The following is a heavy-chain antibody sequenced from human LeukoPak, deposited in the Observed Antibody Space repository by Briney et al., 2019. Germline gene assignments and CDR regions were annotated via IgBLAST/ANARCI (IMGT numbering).Heavy chain of an antibody. CDR1: GGSFSGYY. Sequence: SETLSLTCAVYGGSFSGYYWSWIRQPPGKGLEWIGEINHSGSTNYNPSLKSRVTIPVDTSKNQFSLKLSSVTAADTAVYYCARGVVVVPAAIHRYYYYYMDVWGKGTTVTVSS. D-gene: IGHD2-2*01. V-gene: IGHV4-34*01. CDR2: INHSGST. CDR3: ARGVVVVPAAIHRYYYYYMDV. J-gene: IGHJ6*03.